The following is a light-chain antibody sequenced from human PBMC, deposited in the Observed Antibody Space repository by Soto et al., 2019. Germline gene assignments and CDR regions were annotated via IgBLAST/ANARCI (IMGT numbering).Light chain of an antibody. CDR2: EDN. CDR3: QSYDSGVWV. CDR1: SGSIASNY. Sequence: NFMLTQPHSVSESPGKTVTISCTRSSGSIASNYVQWYQQRPGSAPTTVIYEDNQRPSGVPDRFSGSIDSSSNSASLTISGLKTEDEADDYCQSYDSGVWVFGGGTKLTVL. J-gene: IGLJ3*02. V-gene: IGLV6-57*03.